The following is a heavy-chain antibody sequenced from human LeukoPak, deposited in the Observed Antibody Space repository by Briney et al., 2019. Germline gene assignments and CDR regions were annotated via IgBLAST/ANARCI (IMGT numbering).Heavy chain of an antibody. Sequence: GASVKVSCKASGGTFSSYAISWVRQAPGQGLEWMGGIIPIFGTANYAQKFQGRVTITADESTSTAYMELSSLRSEDTAVYYCGVLYYYYGMDAWGQGTTVTVSS. J-gene: IGHJ6*02. CDR3: GVLYYYYGMDA. CDR2: IIPIFGTA. CDR1: GGTFSSYA. D-gene: IGHD3-10*01. V-gene: IGHV1-69*13.